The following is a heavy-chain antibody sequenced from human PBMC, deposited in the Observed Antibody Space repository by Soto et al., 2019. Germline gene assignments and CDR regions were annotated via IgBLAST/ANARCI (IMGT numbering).Heavy chain of an antibody. CDR1: GFTFSSYG. D-gene: IGHD1-26*01. J-gene: IGHJ6*03. CDR3: ARVGDSGYYMDV. Sequence: PGGSLRLSCAAAGFTFSSYGMHWVRQDPGKGMEWVAVIWYDGSNKYYADSVKGRLTISIDNSKNTLYLQMNSLRAEDTAVCYCARVGDSGYYMDVWGKGTTVPVSS. V-gene: IGHV3-33*01. CDR2: IWYDGSNK.